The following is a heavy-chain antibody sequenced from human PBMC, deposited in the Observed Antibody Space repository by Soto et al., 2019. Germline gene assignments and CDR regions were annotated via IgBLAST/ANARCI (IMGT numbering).Heavy chain of an antibody. CDR3: TRVGISTSCFDY. J-gene: IGHJ4*02. CDR2: ISYDGSNK. CDR1: GFTFSSYA. V-gene: IGHV3-30-3*01. Sequence: QVQLVESGGGVVQPGRSLRLSCAASGFTFSSYAMHWVRQAPGKGLEWVAVISYDGSNKYYADSVKGRFTISRDNSKNTLYLQINSLRAEDTAVYYCTRVGISTSCFDYWGQGTLVTVSS. D-gene: IGHD2-2*01.